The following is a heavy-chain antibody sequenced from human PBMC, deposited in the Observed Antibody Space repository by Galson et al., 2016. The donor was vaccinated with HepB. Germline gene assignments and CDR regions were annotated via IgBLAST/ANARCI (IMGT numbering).Heavy chain of an antibody. V-gene: IGHV6-1*01. CDR2: TYYRSKWFN. Sequence: CAISGDSVSSNSATWNWIRQSPSRGLEWLGRTYYRSKWFNGYATAVKTRININPDTSKNHFSLQLNSVTPEDTAMYYCVRQYSSTSFYYGLDVWGQGTTVTVSS. D-gene: IGHD2-21*01. J-gene: IGHJ6*02. CDR1: GDSVSSNSAT. CDR3: VRQYSSTSFYYGLDV.